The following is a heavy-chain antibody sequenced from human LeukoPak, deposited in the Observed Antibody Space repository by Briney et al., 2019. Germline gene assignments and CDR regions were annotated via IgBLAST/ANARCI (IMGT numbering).Heavy chain of an antibody. D-gene: IGHD2-15*01. J-gene: IGHJ5*02. Sequence: PSETLSLTCTVSGGSISSGGYYWGWIRQPPGKGLEWIGYIYYSGTTYYNPSLRSQVTISVDTSKNQFSLKLTSVTAADTAVYYCARGYCSGGRCYHPWGQGTLVTVSS. V-gene: IGHV4-30-4*08. CDR2: IYYSGTT. CDR3: ARGYCSGGRCYHP. CDR1: GGSISSGGYY.